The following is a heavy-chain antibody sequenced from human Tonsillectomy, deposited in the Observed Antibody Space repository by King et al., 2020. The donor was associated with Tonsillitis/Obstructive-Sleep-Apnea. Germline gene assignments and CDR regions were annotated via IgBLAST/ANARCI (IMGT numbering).Heavy chain of an antibody. CDR2: VNSDGSNT. CDR3: ARGSSGASVAFDL. CDR1: GFTFSSHW. V-gene: IGHV3-74*01. D-gene: IGHD3-22*01. Sequence: VQLVESGGGLVQPGGSLRLSCAASGFTFSSHWMHWVRQAPGKGLVWVSRVNSDGSNTNYADSVKGRFTIYRDNAKNTLYLQVNSLRAEDTAVYYCARGSSGASVAFDLWGQGTMVTVSS. J-gene: IGHJ3*01.